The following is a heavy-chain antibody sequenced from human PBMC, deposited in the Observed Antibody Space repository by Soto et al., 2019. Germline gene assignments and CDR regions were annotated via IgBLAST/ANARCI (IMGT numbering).Heavy chain of an antibody. Sequence: EVQLVESGGGLVKPGGSLRLSCAASGFTFSNAWMSWVRQTPGKVLEWVGRIKSKTDGGTRDYAAPVKGRFIMSRDDSINTLYLQMNSLKTEDTAVYYCTKDDPINRNWGQGTLVTVSA. CDR2: IKSKTDGGTR. V-gene: IGHV3-15*01. J-gene: IGHJ4*02. CDR1: GFTFSNAW. CDR3: TKDDPINRN.